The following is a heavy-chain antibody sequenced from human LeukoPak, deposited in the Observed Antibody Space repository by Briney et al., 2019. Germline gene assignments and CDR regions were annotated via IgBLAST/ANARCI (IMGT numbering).Heavy chain of an antibody. CDR2: ISSNGDNT. V-gene: IGHV3-64D*06. Sequence: PGGSLRLSCSLSGFTFSTYVMHSGRQAPGKGLEYVSAISSNGDNTYYADSVKGRFTISRENSKNTLYLQMSSLRADEAAVYYCVRGTGYWGQGTLVTVSS. CDR3: VRGTGY. J-gene: IGHJ4*02. CDR1: GFTFSTYV.